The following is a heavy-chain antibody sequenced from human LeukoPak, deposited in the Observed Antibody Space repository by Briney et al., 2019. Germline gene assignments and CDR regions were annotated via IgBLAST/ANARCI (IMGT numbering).Heavy chain of an antibody. Sequence: PSETLSLTCTVSGGSISSYYWSWIRQPPGKGLEWIGYIYYSGGTNYNPSLKSRISISVDTSKNQFSLKLSSVAAADTAVYYCARTTEGGYTYNYFYYYYMDVWGKGTTVTISS. CDR3: ARTTEGGYTYNYFYYYYMDV. CDR2: IYYSGGT. D-gene: IGHD5-18*01. V-gene: IGHV4-59*01. J-gene: IGHJ6*03. CDR1: GGSISSYY.